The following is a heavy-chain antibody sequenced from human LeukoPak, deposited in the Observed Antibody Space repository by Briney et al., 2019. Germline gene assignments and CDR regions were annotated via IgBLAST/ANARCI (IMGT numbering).Heavy chain of an antibody. CDR3: ARRTTYFGWRPSESPSCFDY. CDR1: GYSISRGYY. D-gene: IGHD3-9*01. CDR2: IYHSGSI. V-gene: IGHV4-38-2*02. Sequence: SETLSLTCTVSGYSISRGYYWGWIRPPPGKGREWIGSIYHSGSIHYNPSLKSRVTISIDTSKNQFSLKLSSVTAADTAVYYCARRTTYFGWRPSESPSCFDYWGQGTLVTVSS. J-gene: IGHJ4*02.